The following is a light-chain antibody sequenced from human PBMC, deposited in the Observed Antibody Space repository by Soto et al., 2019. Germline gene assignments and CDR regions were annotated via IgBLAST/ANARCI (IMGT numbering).Light chain of an antibody. CDR2: GTS. V-gene: IGKV3-20*01. J-gene: IGKJ3*01. CDR1: QSIDSSY. CDR3: QLAGT. Sequence: EIVLTHSPGTLSLSPGERATLSCRASQSIDSSYVAWYRQKPGQAPTLLIYGTSRRATGGSDRFSGSGSGTDFTLSISRLEPEDFAVYFCQLAGTFGPGAKVEVK.